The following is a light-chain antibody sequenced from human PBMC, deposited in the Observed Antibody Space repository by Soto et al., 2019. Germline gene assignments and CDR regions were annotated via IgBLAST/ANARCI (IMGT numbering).Light chain of an antibody. CDR1: SSDVGCYNS. V-gene: IGLV2-14*01. Sequence: QSSLTQPASVSGTPGQSITISCTGTSSDVGCYNSVSWYQKLSGKFRNLMIYEVSDRPSGVSNRSSGSKSGNTASLTISGLQAEEEADYYCSSYTSSTFYVFGTGTKVTVL. J-gene: IGLJ1*01. CDR2: EVS. CDR3: SSYTSSTFYV.